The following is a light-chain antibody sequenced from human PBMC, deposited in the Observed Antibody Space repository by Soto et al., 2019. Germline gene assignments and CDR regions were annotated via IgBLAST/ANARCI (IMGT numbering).Light chain of an antibody. Sequence: QSVLTQPASVSGSPGQSITISCTGTSSDVGGYNYVSWYQQHPGKAPKLMFYEVSNRPSGVSNRFSGSKSGNTASLTISGLQAEDEADYYCSSYTSSSTLVVFGVGTKVTVL. J-gene: IGLJ2*01. V-gene: IGLV2-14*01. CDR3: SSYTSSSTLVV. CDR2: EVS. CDR1: SSDVGGYNY.